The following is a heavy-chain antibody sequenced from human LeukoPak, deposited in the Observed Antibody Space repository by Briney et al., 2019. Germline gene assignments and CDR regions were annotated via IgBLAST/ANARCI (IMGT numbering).Heavy chain of an antibody. J-gene: IGHJ5*02. D-gene: IGHD5-24*01. CDR2: IYHSGNT. CDR3: ARRMAVYNWFDP. CDR1: GYSISSGYY. Sequence: PSETLSLTCTVSGYSISSGYYWGWIRQPPGKGLEWIGSIYHSGNTYYNPSLKSRVTISVDTSKNQFSLKLSSVTAADTAVYYCARRMAVYNWFDPWGQGTLVTVSS. V-gene: IGHV4-38-2*02.